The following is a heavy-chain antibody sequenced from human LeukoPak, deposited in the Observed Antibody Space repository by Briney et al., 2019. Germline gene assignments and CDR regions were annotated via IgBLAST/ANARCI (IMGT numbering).Heavy chain of an antibody. CDR3: ARGGFHDRGGFFDH. Sequence: PGGSLRLSCAASEFTFSTYAMHWVRQAPGKGLEWVTAISYDGSDNYDSDSVKGRFSISRDNSKNTLYLQMNSLRAEDTAVYYCARGGFHDRGGFFDHWGQGTLVAVSS. D-gene: IGHD3-22*01. CDR2: ISYDGSDN. CDR1: EFTFSTYA. J-gene: IGHJ5*02. V-gene: IGHV3-30*04.